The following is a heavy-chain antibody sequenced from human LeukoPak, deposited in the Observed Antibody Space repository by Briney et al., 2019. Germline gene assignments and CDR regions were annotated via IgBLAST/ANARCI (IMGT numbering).Heavy chain of an antibody. CDR3: ARDKTGYYMHYYYYGMDV. J-gene: IGHJ6*02. D-gene: IGHD3-9*01. Sequence: GGSLRLSCAASGFTFSSYSMNWVRQAPGKGLEWVSSISSSSSYIYYADSVKGRFTISRDNAKNSLYLQMNSLRAEDTAVYYCARDKTGYYMHYYYYGMDVWGQGTTVTVSS. V-gene: IGHV3-21*01. CDR2: ISSSSSYI. CDR1: GFTFSSYS.